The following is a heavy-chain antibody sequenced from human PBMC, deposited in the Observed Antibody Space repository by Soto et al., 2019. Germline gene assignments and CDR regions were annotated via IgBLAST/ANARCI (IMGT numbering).Heavy chain of an antibody. CDR2: ISAYNTNT. J-gene: IGHJ4*02. CDR3: GRDTPPTDY. V-gene: IGHV1-18*01. Sequence: QVQLVQSGAEVKKPGASVKVSCKTSGYTFTSYHISWVRQAPGQGLEWMGWISAYNTNTNYAQKFQGRVTMTTDTLTSTDSMELRSLRSDATAVYYCGRDTPPTDYWGQGTLVTVSS. CDR1: GYTFTSYH.